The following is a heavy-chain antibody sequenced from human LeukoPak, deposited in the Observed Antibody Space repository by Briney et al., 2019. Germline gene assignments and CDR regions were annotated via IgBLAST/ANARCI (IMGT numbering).Heavy chain of an antibody. CDR2: ICHSGST. Sequence: SETLSLTCTVSGYSISSGYYWGWIRQPPGKGLEWIGSICHSGSTYYNPSLKSRVTISVDTSKNQFSLKLSSVTAADTAVYYCAREYGDYVDYWGQGTLVTVSS. CDR1: GYSISSGYY. V-gene: IGHV4-38-2*02. D-gene: IGHD4/OR15-4a*01. J-gene: IGHJ4*02. CDR3: AREYGDYVDY.